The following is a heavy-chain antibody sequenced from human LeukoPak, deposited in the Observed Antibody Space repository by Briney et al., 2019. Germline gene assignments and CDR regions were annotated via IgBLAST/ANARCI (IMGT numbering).Heavy chain of an antibody. CDR3: AKVAVNYDNFLGYYHYYMDV. Sequence: PGGSLRLSCAASGFTFSSYSMKWGRQAPGKGLGGGSSIISSSSYIYYADSVKGRFTISRDNAKNSLYLVMNSLRAEDTAVYYCAKVAVNYDNFLGYYHYYMDVWGKGTTVTVSS. CDR1: GFTFSSYS. J-gene: IGHJ6*03. D-gene: IGHD2/OR15-2a*01. CDR2: IISSSSYI. V-gene: IGHV3-21*01.